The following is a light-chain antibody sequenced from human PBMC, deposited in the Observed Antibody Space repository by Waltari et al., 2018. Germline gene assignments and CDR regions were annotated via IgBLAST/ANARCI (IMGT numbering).Light chain of an antibody. CDR2: EAS. CDR1: QNINKW. V-gene: IGKV1-5*03. CDR3: QQYDSTPPT. J-gene: IGKJ4*01. Sequence: DIQMTQSPSTLSASVGDRVTITCRASQNINKWLAWYQQKPGKAPKLLISEASTLETGVPLRFSGSGSATEFTLTISSLQAEDAAVYYCQQYDSTPPTFGGGTRVELK.